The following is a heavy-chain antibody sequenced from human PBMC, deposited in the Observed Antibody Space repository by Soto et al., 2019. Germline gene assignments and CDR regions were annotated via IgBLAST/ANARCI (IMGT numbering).Heavy chain of an antibody. J-gene: IGHJ4*02. CDR1: GYSFAGYW. V-gene: IGHV5-10-1*01. CDR3: ARQIYDSDTGPNFQYYFDS. Sequence: GESVKISCKGSGYSFAGYWITWVRQKPGKGLEWMGRIDPSDSQTYYSPSFRGHVTISVTKSITTVFLQWSSLRASDTAMYYCARQIYDSDTGPNFQYYFDSWGQGTPVTVSS. D-gene: IGHD3-22*01. CDR2: IDPSDSQT.